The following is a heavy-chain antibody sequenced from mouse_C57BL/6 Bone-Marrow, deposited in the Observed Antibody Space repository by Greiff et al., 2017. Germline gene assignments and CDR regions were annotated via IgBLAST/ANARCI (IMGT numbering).Heavy chain of an antibody. Sequence: EVQLQQSGPGLVKPSQSLSLTCSVTGYSIPSGYYWNWIRQFPGNKLEWMGYISYDGSNNYNPSLKNRISITRDTSKNQFFLKLNSVTTEDTATYYCARLGLWFAYWGQGTLVTVSA. CDR2: ISYDGSN. D-gene: IGHD4-1*01. V-gene: IGHV3-6*01. CDR3: ARLGLWFAY. CDR1: GYSIPSGYY. J-gene: IGHJ3*01.